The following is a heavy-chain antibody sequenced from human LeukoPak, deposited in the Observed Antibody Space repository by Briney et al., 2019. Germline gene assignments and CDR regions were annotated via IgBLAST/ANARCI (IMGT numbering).Heavy chain of an antibody. D-gene: IGHD1-26*01. CDR2: ISSSGSTI. CDR3: ARGGATVNAFDI. Sequence: GGSLRLSCAASGFTFSSYEMNWVRQAPGKGLEWVSYISSSGSTIYYADSVKGRFTISRDNAKNSLYLQMNSLRAEDTALYYCARGGATVNAFDIWGQGTMVTVSS. J-gene: IGHJ3*02. CDR1: GFTFSSYE. V-gene: IGHV3-48*03.